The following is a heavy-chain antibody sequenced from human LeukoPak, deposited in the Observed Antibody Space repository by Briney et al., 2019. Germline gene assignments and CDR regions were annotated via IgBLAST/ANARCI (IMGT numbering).Heavy chain of an antibody. V-gene: IGHV4-59*01. CDR3: ARGGGWHDFDC. CDR1: GGSISSYY. CDR2: IYYSWST. Sequence: SETLSLTCTVSGGSISSYYWSWIRQPPGKGLELIGYIYYSWSTNHNPSLKSRVTISVDTSKNQFSLKLSSVTAADTAVYYCARGGGWHDFDCWGQGTLVTVSS. D-gene: IGHD3-10*01. J-gene: IGHJ4*02.